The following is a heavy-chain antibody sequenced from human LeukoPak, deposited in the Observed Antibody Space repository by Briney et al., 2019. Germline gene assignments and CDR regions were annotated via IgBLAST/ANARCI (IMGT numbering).Heavy chain of an antibody. J-gene: IGHJ4*02. V-gene: IGHV3-30*04. CDR3: ARALDYYDSSGYPLWY. CDR2: ISYDGSNK. CDR1: GFTFSSYA. D-gene: IGHD3-22*01. Sequence: GGSLRLSCAASGFTFSSYAMHWVRQAPGKGLEWVAVISYDGSNKYYADSAKGRFTISRDNSKNTLYLQMNSLRAEDTAVYYCARALDYYDSSGYPLWYWGQGTLVTVSS.